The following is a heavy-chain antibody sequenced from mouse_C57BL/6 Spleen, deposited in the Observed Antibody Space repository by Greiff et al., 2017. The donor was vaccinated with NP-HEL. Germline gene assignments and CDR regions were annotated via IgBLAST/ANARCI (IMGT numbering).Heavy chain of an antibody. CDR1: GYSITSGYY. Sequence: EVQLQESGPGLVKPSQSLSLTCSVTGYSITSGYYWNWIRQFPGNKLEWMGYISYDGSNNYNPSLKNRISITRDTSKNQFFLKLNSVTTEDTATYYCARRGQRGWYFDVWGTGTTVTVSS. CDR2: ISYDGSN. CDR3: ARRGQRGWYFDV. V-gene: IGHV3-6*01. J-gene: IGHJ1*03.